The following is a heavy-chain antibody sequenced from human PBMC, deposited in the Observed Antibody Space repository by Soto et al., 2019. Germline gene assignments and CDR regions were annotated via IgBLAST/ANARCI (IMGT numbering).Heavy chain of an antibody. CDR3: AKNHPPRGVGALDC. D-gene: IGHD3-3*01. CDR1: GFTFSSYA. Sequence: EVQLLESGGGLVQPGGSLRLSCAASGFTFSSYAMSWVRQAPGKGLEWVSAISGSGGSTYYADSVKGRFTISRDKSKNTLYLQMNSLIAEDTAGYYCAKNHPPRGVGALDCWGQGTLVTVSS. V-gene: IGHV3-23*01. CDR2: ISGSGGST. J-gene: IGHJ4*02.